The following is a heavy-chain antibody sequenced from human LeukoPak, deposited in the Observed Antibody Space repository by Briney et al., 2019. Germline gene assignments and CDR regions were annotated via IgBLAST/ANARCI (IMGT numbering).Heavy chain of an antibody. J-gene: IGHJ4*02. V-gene: IGHV3-15*01. D-gene: IGHD6-19*01. CDR2: IKSKTDGGTT. CDR1: GFTFSNAW. CDR3: AREFGGRDGSGWQYATDY. Sequence: GGSLRLSCAASGFTFSNAWMSWVRQAPGKGLEWVGRIKSKTDGGTTDYAAPVKGRFTISRDDSKNTLYLQMNSLRAEDTAVYYCAREFGGRDGSGWQYATDYWGQGTLVTVSS.